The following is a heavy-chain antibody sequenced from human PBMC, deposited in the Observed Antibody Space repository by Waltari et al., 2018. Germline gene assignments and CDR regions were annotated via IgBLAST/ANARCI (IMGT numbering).Heavy chain of an antibody. CDR2: IIPIFGTA. J-gene: IGHJ1*01. Sequence: QVQLVQSGAEVKKPGSSVKVSCKASGGTFSSYAISWVRQAPGQGLEWMGGIIPIFGTANYAQKFQGRVTMTADESTSTAYMELSSLRSEDTAVYYGARDGSSGWYLEYFQHWGQGTLVTVSS. V-gene: IGHV1-69*01. D-gene: IGHD6-19*01. CDR1: GGTFSSYA. CDR3: ARDGSSGWYLEYFQH.